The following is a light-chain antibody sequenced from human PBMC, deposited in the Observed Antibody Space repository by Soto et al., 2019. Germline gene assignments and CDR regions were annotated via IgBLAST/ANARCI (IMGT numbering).Light chain of an antibody. CDR1: QSVSSD. CDR3: QQYSYWPRT. CDR2: DAS. Sequence: EIVMTQSPATLSVSPGERATLSCRASQSVSSDLAWFQQIPGQAPRLVIYDASTRATGIPARFSGSGSGTEFTLTISSLQSEDFAVYYCQQYSYWPRTFGQGTKVDI. J-gene: IGKJ1*01. V-gene: IGKV3D-15*01.